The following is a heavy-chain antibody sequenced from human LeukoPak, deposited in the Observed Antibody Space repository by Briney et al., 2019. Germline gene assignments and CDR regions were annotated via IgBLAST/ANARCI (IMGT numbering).Heavy chain of an antibody. CDR2: ISWSGDRM. J-gene: IGHJ4*02. CDR3: AKDLGGSATTV. CDR1: GFTFEDHV. D-gene: IGHD2-2*01. V-gene: IGHV3-9*01. Sequence: PGRSLRISCAASGFTFEDHVMHWVRQAPGKGLEWVSSISWSGDRMGYADAVKGRFTISRDNAKNSLFLQMNSLRVEDTALYYCAKDLGGSATTVWGQGTLVTVSS.